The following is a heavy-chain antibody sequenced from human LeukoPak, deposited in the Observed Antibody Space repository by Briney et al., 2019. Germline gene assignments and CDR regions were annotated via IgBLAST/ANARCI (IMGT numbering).Heavy chain of an antibody. CDR1: GFTFTSAW. D-gene: IGHD3-10*01. CDR3: AAWFGESVP. V-gene: IGHV3-7*01. CDR2: MNEDGSGR. J-gene: IGHJ5*02. Sequence: PGGSLRLSCAASGFTFTSAWMSWLCQTPEKGLEWVAHMNEDGSGRFYVDSAKGRFTISRDDTQNSVYLQMNSLRVEDTAVYYCAAWFGESVPWGQGTLVTVSS.